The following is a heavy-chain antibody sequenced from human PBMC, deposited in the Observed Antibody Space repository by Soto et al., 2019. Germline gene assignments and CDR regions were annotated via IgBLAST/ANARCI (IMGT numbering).Heavy chain of an antibody. CDR3: AREKTPMSTHYFYYGMDV. J-gene: IGHJ6*02. V-gene: IGHV4-59*01. D-gene: IGHD2-15*01. CDR1: GRSLRGYS. Sequence: SETLSLTCTVSGRSLRGYSWNWIRQSPGKGLEWIGYVYSGGGTNYSPSFMGRVTISVDTTDNQFSLKLNSVTAADTAVYYCAREKTPMSTHYFYYGMDVWGQGTTVTVSS. CDR2: VYSGGGT.